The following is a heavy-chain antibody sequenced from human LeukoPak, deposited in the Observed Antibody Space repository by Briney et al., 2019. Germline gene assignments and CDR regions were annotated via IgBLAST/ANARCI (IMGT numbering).Heavy chain of an antibody. V-gene: IGHV1-2*04. Sequence: ASVKVSCKASGYTFTGYYMHWVRQAPGQGLEWMGWINPNSGGTNYAQKFQGWVTMTRDTSISTAYMELSRLRSDDTAVYYCARAVGCGSDCYYFDYWGQGTLVTVSS. CDR3: ARAVGCGSDCYYFDY. CDR2: INPNSGGT. CDR1: GYTFTGYY. J-gene: IGHJ4*02. D-gene: IGHD2-21*02.